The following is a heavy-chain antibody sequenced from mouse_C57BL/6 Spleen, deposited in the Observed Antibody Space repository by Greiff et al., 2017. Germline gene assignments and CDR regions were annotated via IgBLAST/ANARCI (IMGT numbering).Heavy chain of an antibody. CDR2: IDPSDSET. V-gene: IGHV1-52*01. CDR1: GYTFTSYW. CDR3: ARSNSSYEYFDV. D-gene: IGHD1-1*01. J-gene: IGHJ1*03. Sequence: QVQLQQPGAELVRPGSSVKLSCKASGYTFTSYWMHWVKQRPIQGLEWIGNIDPSDSETHYNQKFKDKATLTVDKSSSTAYMQLSSLTSEDSAVYYCARSNSSYEYFDVWGTGTTVTVSS.